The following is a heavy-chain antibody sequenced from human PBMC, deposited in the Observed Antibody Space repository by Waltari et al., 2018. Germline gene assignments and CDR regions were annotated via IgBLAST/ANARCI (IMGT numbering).Heavy chain of an antibody. CDR2: VLSTGKT. D-gene: IGHD2-15*01. CDR3: ARDRGRGLYLDV. J-gene: IGHJ4*02. CDR1: GDSVTSPHW. Sequence: QLQLQESGPGLVNPSGTLSLSCAVSGDSVTSPHWWSWVRQSPQRGRACIGQVLSTGKTNYSPSFASRVTMSLDASNNHFSLKLTSATAADTAVYYCARDRGRGLYLDVWGPGTLVTVSP. V-gene: IGHV4-4*02.